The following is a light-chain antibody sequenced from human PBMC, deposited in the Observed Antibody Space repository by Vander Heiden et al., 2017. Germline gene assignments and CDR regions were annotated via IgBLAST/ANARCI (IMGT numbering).Light chain of an antibody. CDR1: SSDVGGYNY. CDR3: SSYTSSSTPLV. J-gene: IGLJ1*01. V-gene: IGLV2-14*01. CDR2: AVS. Sequence: QSALTQPASVSGSPGQSITISCTGTSSDVGGYNYVSWYQQHPGKAPKLMIYAVSNRPSGVSNRVSGSKSGNTASLTISGLQAEDEADYYCSSYTSSSTPLVFGTGTKVTVL.